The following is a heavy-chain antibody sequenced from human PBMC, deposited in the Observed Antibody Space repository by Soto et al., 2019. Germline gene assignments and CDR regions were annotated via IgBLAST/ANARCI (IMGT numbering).Heavy chain of an antibody. CDR1: GFTFSYYW. CDR3: ARGDRGAFDL. CDR2: IHSDGSST. J-gene: IGHJ3*01. V-gene: IGHV3-74*01. D-gene: IGHD1-26*01. Sequence: EVQLVESGGGLVRPGGSLRLSCAASGFTFSYYWMHWVRQAPGKGLVWVSRIHSDGSSTTYADFVKGRFIISRDNARNSVESQMNSVRVEDTAVYYCARGDRGAFDLWGQGTVVTVSS.